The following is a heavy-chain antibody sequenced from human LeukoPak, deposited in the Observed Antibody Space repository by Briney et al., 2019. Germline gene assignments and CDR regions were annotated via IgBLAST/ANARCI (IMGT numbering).Heavy chain of an antibody. CDR3: AKDTTPPPLHYWYFDV. CDR1: GYTFTGYY. J-gene: IGHJ2*01. D-gene: IGHD1-26*01. Sequence: ASVKVSCKASGYTFTGYYLHWVRQAPGQGLEWMGWIHPASGGTNYAQKFQGRVTMTRDTSVSTAYMELSSLRSDDTAVYYCAKDTTPPPLHYWYFDVWGRGTLLAVSS. CDR2: IHPASGGT. V-gene: IGHV1-2*02.